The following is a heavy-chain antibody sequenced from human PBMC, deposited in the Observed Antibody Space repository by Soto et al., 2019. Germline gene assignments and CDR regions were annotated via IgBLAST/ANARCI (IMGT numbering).Heavy chain of an antibody. D-gene: IGHD2-2*01. CDR1: GFTFSSSW. J-gene: IGHJ5*02. CDR3: ATGGSTWFDP. Sequence: GGSLRLSCAASGFTFSSSWMHWVRQAPGKGPVWVSRIYRDGYSTNYADSVKGRFTTSRDNAKNTLYLQMSSLRPEDTAVYYCATGGSTWFDPWGQGTLVTVSS. CDR2: IYRDGYST. V-gene: IGHV3-74*01.